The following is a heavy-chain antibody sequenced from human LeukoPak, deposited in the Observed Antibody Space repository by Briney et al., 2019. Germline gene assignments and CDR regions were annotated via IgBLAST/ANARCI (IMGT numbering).Heavy chain of an antibody. Sequence: GGSLRLSCAASGFTFSSYGMHWVRQAPGKGLEWVAVIWYDGSNKYYADSVKGRFTISRDNSKNTLYLQMNSLRAEDTAVYYCAKDHGSSWYYFDYWGQGALVTVSS. V-gene: IGHV3-33*06. CDR3: AKDHGSSWYYFDY. D-gene: IGHD6-13*01. J-gene: IGHJ4*02. CDR2: IWYDGSNK. CDR1: GFTFSSYG.